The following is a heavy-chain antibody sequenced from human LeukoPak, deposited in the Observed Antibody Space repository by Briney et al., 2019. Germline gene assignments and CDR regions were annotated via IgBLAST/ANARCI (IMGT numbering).Heavy chain of an antibody. CDR3: AREPEYGSSRFSFDS. V-gene: IGHV4-59*11. J-gene: IGHJ4*02. Sequence: SETLSPARPVFGYPLNSHHRDLIRQPPREGAEWIGYIYSNGRTTFRPSLKSRVTMSVDTSRNQFSLKLSSVTAADTAVYFCAREPEYGSSRFSFDSWGQGTLVTVSS. CDR2: IYSNGRT. CDR1: GYPLNSHH. D-gene: IGHD6-6*01.